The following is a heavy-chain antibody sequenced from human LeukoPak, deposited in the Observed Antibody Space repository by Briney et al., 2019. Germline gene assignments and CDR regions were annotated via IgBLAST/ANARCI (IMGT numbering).Heavy chain of an antibody. D-gene: IGHD3-22*01. Sequence: GGSLRLSCAASGFTLSTYYMHWVRQAPGKGLVWVSRIHSDGSTTYYADSVKGRFTISRDSAKNTLYLQMNSLRVEDTAVYYCARSSGWDSHWGQGTLVTVSS. CDR1: GFTLSTYY. V-gene: IGHV3-74*01. CDR3: ARSSGWDSH. J-gene: IGHJ4*02. CDR2: IHSDGSTT.